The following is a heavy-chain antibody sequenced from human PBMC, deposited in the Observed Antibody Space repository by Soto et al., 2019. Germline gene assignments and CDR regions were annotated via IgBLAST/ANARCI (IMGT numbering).Heavy chain of an antibody. D-gene: IGHD2-21*02. CDR1: GYTFTGYY. J-gene: IGHJ4*02. Sequence: QVQLEQSGAEVKKPGASVKVSCKASGYTFTGYYIHWVRQAPGQGLEWMGWINPNTGGTIYPQNFQGRVNITRDTSISTAYLELSRLRSDDTAVYYCASRGYCGGDCFSYWGQGTLVSVSS. V-gene: IGHV1-2*02. CDR2: INPNTGGT. CDR3: ASRGYCGGDCFSY.